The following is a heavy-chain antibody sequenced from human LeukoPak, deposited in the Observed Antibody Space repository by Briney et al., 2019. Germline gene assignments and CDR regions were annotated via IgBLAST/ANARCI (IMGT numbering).Heavy chain of an antibody. V-gene: IGHV1-18*04. J-gene: IGHJ4*02. CDR3: ATKPLAATNFDY. CDR2: ISAYNGNT. CDR1: RYTFSSYG. D-gene: IGHD6-6*01. Sequence: ASVKVSCKASRYTFSSYGISWVRQAPGQGLEWLGWISAYNGNTNYAQKLQDRVTMTTDTSTTTAYMELRSLRSDDTAVYYCATKPLAATNFDYWGQGTLVTVSS.